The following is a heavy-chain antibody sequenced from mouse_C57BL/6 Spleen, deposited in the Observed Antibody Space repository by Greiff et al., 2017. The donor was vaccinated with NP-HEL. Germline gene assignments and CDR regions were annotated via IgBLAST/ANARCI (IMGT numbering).Heavy chain of an antibody. D-gene: IGHD3-1*01. Sequence: VQLQQSGAELVKPGASVKISCKASGYAFSSYWMNWVKQRPGKGLEWIGQIYPGDGDTNYNGKVKGKATLTADKSSSTAYMQLSSLTSEDSAVYFCARGGYPAWFAYWGQGTLVTVSA. CDR2: IYPGDGDT. CDR3: ARGGYPAWFAY. CDR1: GYAFSSYW. J-gene: IGHJ3*01. V-gene: IGHV1-80*01.